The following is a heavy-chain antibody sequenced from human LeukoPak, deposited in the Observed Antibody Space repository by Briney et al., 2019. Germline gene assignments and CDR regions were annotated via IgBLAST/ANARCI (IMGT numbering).Heavy chain of an antibody. CDR3: ARSIVVVPAAIDSWYFDL. Sequence: SETLSLTCTVSGDSISSYYWSWIRQPPGKRLEWIGYIYYSGSTNYNPSLKSRVTMSVDTSKNQFSLKLSSVTAADTAVYYCARSIVVVPAAIDSWYFDLWGRGTLVTVSS. J-gene: IGHJ2*01. CDR1: GDSISSYY. D-gene: IGHD2-2*02. V-gene: IGHV4-59*12. CDR2: IYYSGST.